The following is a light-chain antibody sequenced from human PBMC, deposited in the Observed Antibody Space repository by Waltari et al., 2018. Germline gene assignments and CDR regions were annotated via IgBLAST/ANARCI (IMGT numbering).Light chain of an antibody. CDR1: SSDVGGYDY. J-gene: IGLJ2*01. CDR3: CSYAGSYTHVV. Sequence: QSALTQPRSVSGSPGQSVTISCTGTSSDVGGYDYVSWYQHHPGKAPKLMIWDVTKRRSGVPERFSGSKSGNTASLTLSGLQAEDEADYYCCSYAGSYTHVVFGGGTKLTVL. V-gene: IGLV2-11*01. CDR2: DVT.